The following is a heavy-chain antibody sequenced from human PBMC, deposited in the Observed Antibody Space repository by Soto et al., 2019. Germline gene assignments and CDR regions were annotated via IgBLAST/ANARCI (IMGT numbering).Heavy chain of an antibody. Sequence: GASVKVSGKASGGTFSSYAISWVRQAPGQGLEWMGGIIPIFGTANYAQKFQGRVTITADESTSTAYMELSSLRAEDTAVYYCARSGGKTASTRLAPDVWGQGTTVTVSS. D-gene: IGHD3-16*01. V-gene: IGHV1-69*13. CDR3: ARSGGKTASTRLAPDV. CDR1: GGTFSSYA. J-gene: IGHJ6*02. CDR2: IIPIFGTA.